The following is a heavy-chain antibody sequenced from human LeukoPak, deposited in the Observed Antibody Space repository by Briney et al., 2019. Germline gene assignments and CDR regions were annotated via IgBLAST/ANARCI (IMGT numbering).Heavy chain of an antibody. V-gene: IGHV4-59*08. CDR1: GGSISSYY. J-gene: IGHJ5*02. Sequence: SETLSLTCTVSGGSISSYYWSWIRQPPGKGLEWIGYIYHSGSTNYNPSLKSRVTISVDTSKNQFSLKLSSVTAADTAVYYCARLGSSSWYANWFDPWGQGTLVTVSS. CDR2: IYHSGST. CDR3: ARLGSSSWYANWFDP. D-gene: IGHD6-13*01.